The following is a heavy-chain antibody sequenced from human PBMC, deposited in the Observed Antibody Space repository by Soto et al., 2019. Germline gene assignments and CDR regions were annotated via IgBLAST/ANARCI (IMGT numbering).Heavy chain of an antibody. J-gene: IGHJ4*02. CDR3: AREGRVSGARILYPNRPTDY. Sequence: QVQLVQSGAEVKKPGASVKVSCKASGYTFTSYGISWVRQAPGQGLEWMGWISAYNGNTNYAQKLQGRVTMTTVTSTSTAYMELRSLRSDDTAVYYCAREGRVSGARILYPNRPTDYWGQGTLVTVSS. D-gene: IGHD2-8*01. CDR2: ISAYNGNT. V-gene: IGHV1-18*01. CDR1: GYTFTSYG.